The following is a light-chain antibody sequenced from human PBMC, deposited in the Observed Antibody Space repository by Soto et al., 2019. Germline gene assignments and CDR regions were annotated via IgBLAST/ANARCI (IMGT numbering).Light chain of an antibody. CDR1: SSDVGGYNY. V-gene: IGLV2-8*01. Sequence: QSALTQPPSASGSPGQSFTISCTGTSSDVGGYNYVSWYQQHPGKAPKLMIYEVNKRPSGVPDRFSGSKSGNTASLTVSGLQAEDEADYYCSSYGGSSKLVFGGGTKLTVL. CDR3: SSYGGSSKLV. J-gene: IGLJ2*01. CDR2: EVN.